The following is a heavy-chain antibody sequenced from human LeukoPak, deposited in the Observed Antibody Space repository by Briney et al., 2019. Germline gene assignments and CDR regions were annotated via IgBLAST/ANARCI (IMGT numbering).Heavy chain of an antibody. Sequence: VSGPTLVNPTQTLTLTCTFSGFSLSTSGMCVSWIRQPPGKALEWLARIDWSGDKYYNISFKTGLTIARDTSKNQVVLTMTNVDPVDTATYHCARINYGSGSFFDYWGQGALVTVSS. CDR1: GFSLSTSGMC. V-gene: IGHV2-70*11. CDR3: ARINYGSGSFFDY. CDR2: IDWSGDK. D-gene: IGHD3-10*01. J-gene: IGHJ4*02.